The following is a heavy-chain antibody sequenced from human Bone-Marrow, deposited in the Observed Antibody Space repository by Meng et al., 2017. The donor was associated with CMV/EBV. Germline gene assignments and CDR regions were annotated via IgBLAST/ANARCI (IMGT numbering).Heavy chain of an antibody. V-gene: IGHV3-74*01. J-gene: IGHJ4*02. CDR3: ASIAARPGSDY. Sequence: GESLKISCAASGFTFSSYWMHWVRQAPGKGLVWVSRINSDGSSTSYADSVKGRFTISRDNAKNTLYLQMNSLRAEDTAGYYCASIAARPGSDYWGQGTLVTVSS. D-gene: IGHD6-6*01. CDR2: INSDGSST. CDR1: GFTFSSYW.